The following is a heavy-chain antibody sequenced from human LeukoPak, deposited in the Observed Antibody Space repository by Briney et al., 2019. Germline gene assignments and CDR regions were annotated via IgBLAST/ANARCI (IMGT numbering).Heavy chain of an antibody. V-gene: IGHV5-51*01. J-gene: IGHJ6*03. CDR2: IYPGCSDT. Sequence: GESLKIYCKGSGYSFTSYWLGWVRAMPRKGLEWMGIIYPGCSDTRYSPSIQGQATISADTSIGTAYLQWSSLKASDTAMYYCARHLDILTSYYRGDYYYYMDAWGKGTTVTVSS. D-gene: IGHD3-9*01. CDR3: ARHLDILTSYYRGDYYYYMDA. CDR1: GYSFTSYW.